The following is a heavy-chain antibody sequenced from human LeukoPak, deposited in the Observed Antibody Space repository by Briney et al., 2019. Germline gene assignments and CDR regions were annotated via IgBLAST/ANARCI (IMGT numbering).Heavy chain of an antibody. CDR2: IKQDGSEN. Sequence: GGSLRLSCVASRFTFSTYWMSWVRQAPGKGLEGGANIKQDGSENYYVDSVKGRFTISRDNAKNSLYLQMNSLRVEDTAVYYCARQIKSRTTVVDYYYYYGMDVWGQGTTVTVFS. CDR1: RFTFSTYW. J-gene: IGHJ6*02. D-gene: IGHD4-4*01. CDR3: ARQIKSRTTVVDYYYYYGMDV. V-gene: IGHV3-7*01.